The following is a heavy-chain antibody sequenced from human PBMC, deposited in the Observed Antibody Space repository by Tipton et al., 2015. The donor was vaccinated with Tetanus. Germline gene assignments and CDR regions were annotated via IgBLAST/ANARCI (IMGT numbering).Heavy chain of an antibody. Sequence: SLRLSCAASGFTVSSNYMSWVRQAPGKGLEWVSVIFSGGSTYYADSVKGRFTISRDNSKNTLYLEMNSLGAEDTAVYYCASVFVLLFPRYFDRWGQGTLVTVSS. CDR3: ASVFVLLFPRYFDR. J-gene: IGHJ4*02. V-gene: IGHV3-53*01. D-gene: IGHD2-21*01. CDR1: GFTVSSNY. CDR2: IFSGGST.